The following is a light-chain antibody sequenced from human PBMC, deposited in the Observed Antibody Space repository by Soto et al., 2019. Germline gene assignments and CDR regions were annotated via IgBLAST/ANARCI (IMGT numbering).Light chain of an antibody. CDR3: QQRSNWIT. Sequence: EIVLTQSPATLSLSPGERATLSCRASQSVSNYLAWYQQKPGQPPRLLISDASNRATAIPARCSGSGSGTDFTLTISILEPEDFAVYYCQQRSNWITFGQGTRLEIK. CDR1: QSVSNY. J-gene: IGKJ5*01. CDR2: DAS. V-gene: IGKV3-11*01.